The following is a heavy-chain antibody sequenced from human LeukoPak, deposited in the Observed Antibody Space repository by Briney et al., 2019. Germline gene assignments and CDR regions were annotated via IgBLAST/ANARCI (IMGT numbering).Heavy chain of an antibody. CDR3: ARGVLEGGY. V-gene: IGHV3-30-3*01. CDR2: ISYDGSNK. Sequence: GGSLRLSCAASGFTFSSYAMHWVRQAPGKGLKWVAVISYDGSNKYYADSVKGRFTISRDNSKNTLYLQMNSLRAEDTAVYYCARGVLEGGYWGQGTLVTVSS. J-gene: IGHJ4*02. D-gene: IGHD1-1*01. CDR1: GFTFSSYA.